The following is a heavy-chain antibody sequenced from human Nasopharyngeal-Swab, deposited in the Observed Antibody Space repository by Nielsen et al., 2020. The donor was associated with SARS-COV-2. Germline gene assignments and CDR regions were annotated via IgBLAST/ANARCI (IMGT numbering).Heavy chain of an antibody. Sequence: GGSLRLSCAASGFTFDAYAMHWVRQAPGKGLEWVSGISWNSGSIGYADSVKGRFTISRDNAKNSLYLQMNSLRAEDTALYYCAKDGSVVAATGNYGMDVWGQGTTVTVSS. CDR3: AKDGSVVAATGNYGMDV. V-gene: IGHV3-9*01. D-gene: IGHD2-15*01. CDR1: GFTFDAYA. CDR2: ISWNSGSI. J-gene: IGHJ6*02.